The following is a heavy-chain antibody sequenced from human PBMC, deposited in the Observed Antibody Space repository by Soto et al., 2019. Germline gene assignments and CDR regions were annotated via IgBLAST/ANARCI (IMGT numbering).Heavy chain of an antibody. V-gene: IGHV3-23*01. D-gene: IGHD5-18*01. Sequence: GGSLRLSCAASGFTFSSYAMTWVRQAPGKGLEWVSAISGSGGSTYYADSVKGRCTSPRDNSKSRLYLQMNSMRAEDTAVYYCAKAPIQLWYDTWFDPWGQGTLVTVCS. J-gene: IGHJ5*02. CDR3: AKAPIQLWYDTWFDP. CDR2: ISGSGGST. CDR1: GFTFSSYA.